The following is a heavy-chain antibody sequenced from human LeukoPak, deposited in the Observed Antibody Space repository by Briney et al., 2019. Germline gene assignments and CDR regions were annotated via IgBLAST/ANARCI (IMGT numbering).Heavy chain of an antibody. CDR2: ISGSGGST. V-gene: IGHV3-23*01. Sequence: SGGSLRLSCAASGFTFSSYAMSWVRQAPGKGLKWVPAISGSGGSTYYADSVKGRFTISRDNSKNTLYLQMNSLRAADTAVYYCAAGGYSYGFFDYWGQGTLVTVSS. CDR3: AAGGYSYGFFDY. D-gene: IGHD5-18*01. J-gene: IGHJ4*02. CDR1: GFTFSSYA.